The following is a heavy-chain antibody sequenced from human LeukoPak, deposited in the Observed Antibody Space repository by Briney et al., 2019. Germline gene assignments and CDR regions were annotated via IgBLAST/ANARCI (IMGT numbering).Heavy chain of an antibody. J-gene: IGHJ6*03. CDR2: IIPIFGTA. D-gene: IGHD2-15*01. CDR1: GYTFTSYY. Sequence: SVKVSCKASGYTFTSYYMHWVRQAPGQGLEWMGGIIPIFGTANYAQKFQGRVTITADKSTSTAYMELSSLRSEDTAVYYCAREAHCSGGSCYDYYYYMDVWGKGTTVTVSS. CDR3: AREAHCSGGSCYDYYYYMDV. V-gene: IGHV1-69*06.